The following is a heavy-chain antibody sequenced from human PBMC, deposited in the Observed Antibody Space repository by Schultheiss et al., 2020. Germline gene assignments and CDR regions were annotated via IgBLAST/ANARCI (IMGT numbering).Heavy chain of an antibody. V-gene: IGHV3-30-3*01. CDR2: ISYDGSNK. CDR1: GFTFFSYA. CDR3: AKVAVSGYNYGLDYFDY. Sequence: GGSLRLSCAASGFTFFSYAMHWVRQAPGKGLEWVAVISYDGSNKYYADSVKGRFTISRDNSKNTVYLQMNSLTAEDTAVYFCAKVAVSGYNYGLDYFDYWGQGTLVTVSS. J-gene: IGHJ4*02. D-gene: IGHD5-18*01.